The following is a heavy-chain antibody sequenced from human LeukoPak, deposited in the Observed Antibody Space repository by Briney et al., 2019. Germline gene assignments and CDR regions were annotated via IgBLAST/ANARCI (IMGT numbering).Heavy chain of an antibody. J-gene: IGHJ4*02. D-gene: IGHD6-19*01. CDR1: GGSISSYY. CDR3: AREIAVAGLDY. CDR2: IYYSGST. V-gene: IGHV4-59*01. Sequence: SETLSLTCTVSGGSISSYYWSWIRQPPGKGLEWIGYIYYSGSTNYNPSLKSRVTISVDPSKNQFSLKLSSVTAADTAVYYCAREIAVAGLDYWGQGTRVTVSS.